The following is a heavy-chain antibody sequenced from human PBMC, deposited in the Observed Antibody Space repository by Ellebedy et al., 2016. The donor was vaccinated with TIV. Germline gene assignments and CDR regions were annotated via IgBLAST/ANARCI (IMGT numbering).Heavy chain of an antibody. Sequence: GESLKISXAGSGFTFNNYVMIWVRQAPGKGLEWVAAISGTGISTYYADSVKGRFTISRDNSKKTVYLQMYSLRAEDTATYYCAKDLFRSTPTGGAFDFWGQGTMVTVSS. D-gene: IGHD3-16*01. CDR1: GFTFNNYV. CDR2: ISGTGIST. CDR3: AKDLFRSTPTGGAFDF. V-gene: IGHV3-23*01. J-gene: IGHJ3*01.